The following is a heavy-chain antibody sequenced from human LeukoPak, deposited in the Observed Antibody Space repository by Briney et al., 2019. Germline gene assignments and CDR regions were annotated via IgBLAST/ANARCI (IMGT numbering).Heavy chain of an antibody. D-gene: IGHD3-10*01. J-gene: IGHJ4*02. Sequence: ASVKVSCKASGYTFTGYYMHWVRQAPGQGLEWMGWINPNSGGTNYAQKFQGRVTMTRDTSISTAYMELSRLRSDDTVVYYCAILSGSRRDYFDYWGQGTLVTVSS. CDR2: INPNSGGT. CDR1: GYTFTGYY. V-gene: IGHV1-2*02. CDR3: AILSGSRRDYFDY.